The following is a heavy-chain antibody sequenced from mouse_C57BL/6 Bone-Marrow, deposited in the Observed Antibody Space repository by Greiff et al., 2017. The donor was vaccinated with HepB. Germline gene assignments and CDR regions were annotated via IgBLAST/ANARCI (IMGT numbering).Heavy chain of an antibody. V-gene: IGHV1-42*01. D-gene: IGHD1-1*01. Sequence: EVQLQQSGPELVKPGASVKISCKASGYSFTGYYMNWVKQSPEKSLEWIGEINPSTGGTTYNQKFKAKATLTVDKSSSTAYMQLKSLTSEDSAVYYCARATVVSHWYFDVWGTGTTVTVSS. CDR1: GYSFTGYY. CDR3: ARATVVSHWYFDV. J-gene: IGHJ1*03. CDR2: INPSTGGT.